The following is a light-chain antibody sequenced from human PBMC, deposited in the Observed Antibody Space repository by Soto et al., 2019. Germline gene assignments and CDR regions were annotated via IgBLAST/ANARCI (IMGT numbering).Light chain of an antibody. CDR2: EVS. J-gene: IGLJ2*01. CDR1: SSDVGGYND. Sequence: QSALTQPASVSGSPGQSITISCTGTSSDVGGYNDVSWYQQHPGKAPKLMIYEVSNRPSGVSNRFSGSKSGNTAYLTISGLQAEDEADYYCSSYTSSSTLGVFGGGTKLTVL. V-gene: IGLV2-14*01. CDR3: SSYTSSSTLGV.